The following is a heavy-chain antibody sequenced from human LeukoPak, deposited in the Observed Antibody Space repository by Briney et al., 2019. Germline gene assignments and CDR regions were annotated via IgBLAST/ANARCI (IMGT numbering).Heavy chain of an antibody. Sequence: PGGSLRLSCAASGFTFSSYSMNWVRQAPGKGLEWVSSISSSSSYIYYADSVKGRFTISRDNAKNSLYLQMNSLRAEDTAVYYCARVAAVIWSGSDAFDFWGQGTMVTVSS. CDR3: ARVAAVIWSGSDAFDF. D-gene: IGHD3-3*01. CDR1: GFTFSSYS. J-gene: IGHJ3*01. V-gene: IGHV3-21*01. CDR2: ISSSSSYI.